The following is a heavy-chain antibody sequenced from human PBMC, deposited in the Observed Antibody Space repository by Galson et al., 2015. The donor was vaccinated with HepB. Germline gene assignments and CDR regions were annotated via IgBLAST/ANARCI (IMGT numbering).Heavy chain of an antibody. V-gene: IGHV3-49*03. CDR3: TRRHDFWSGYYIGSPPRSFDY. D-gene: IGHD3-3*01. CDR2: IRSKAYGGTT. CDR1: GFNFGDYA. Sequence: PLRLPCAASGFNFGDYAMSWFRQAPGTGLEGVGFIRSKAYGGTTEYAASVKGRFTISRDDSKSIAYLQMNSLKTEDTAVYYCTRRHDFWSGYYIGSPPRSFDYWGQGTLVTVSS. J-gene: IGHJ4*02.